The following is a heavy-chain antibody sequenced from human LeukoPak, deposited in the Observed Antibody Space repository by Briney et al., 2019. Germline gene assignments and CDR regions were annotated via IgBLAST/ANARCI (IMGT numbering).Heavy chain of an antibody. V-gene: IGHV1-69*13. D-gene: IGHD1-14*01. CDR1: GGTFISYA. CDR2: IIPIFGRA. J-gene: IGHJ3*02. CDR3: ARSQGGTEGENDAFDI. Sequence: SVKVSCKGSGGTFISYAISWVRQAPGQGREWMGGIIPIFGRANYAQKFQGRGTITADESTSTAYMELSSLRSEDTAVYYCARSQGGTEGENDAFDIWGQGTMVTVSS.